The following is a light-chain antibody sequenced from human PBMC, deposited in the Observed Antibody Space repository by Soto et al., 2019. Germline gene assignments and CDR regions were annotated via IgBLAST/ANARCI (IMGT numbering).Light chain of an antibody. CDR2: LNSDGSH. J-gene: IGLJ2*01. Sequence: QAVVTQSPSASASLGASVKLTCTLSSGHSSYAIAWHQQQPEKGPRYLMKLNSDGSHNKGDGIPDRFSGSSSGAERYLTISSLQSEDEADYYCQTWGTGIPWVFGGGTKLTVL. CDR3: QTWGTGIPWV. V-gene: IGLV4-69*01. CDR1: SGHSSYA.